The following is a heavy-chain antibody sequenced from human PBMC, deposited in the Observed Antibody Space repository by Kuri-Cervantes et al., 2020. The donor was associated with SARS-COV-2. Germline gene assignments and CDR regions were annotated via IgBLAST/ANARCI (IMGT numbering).Heavy chain of an antibody. CDR3: ARAPYDYIWGSYRYYFDY. V-gene: IGHV4-30-4*08. CDR2: IYYSGST. Sequence: SQTLSLTCAVYGGSFSGYYWSWIRQPPGKGLEWIGYIYYSGSTYYNPSLKSRVTISVDTSKNQFSLKLSSVTAADTAVYYCARAPYDYIWGSYRYYFDYWGQGTLVTVSS. CDR1: GGSFSGYY. J-gene: IGHJ4*02. D-gene: IGHD3-16*02.